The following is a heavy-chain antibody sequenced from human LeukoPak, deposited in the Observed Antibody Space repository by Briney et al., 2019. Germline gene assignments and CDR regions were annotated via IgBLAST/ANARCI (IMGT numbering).Heavy chain of an antibody. Sequence: KSGGSLRLSCKGSGYSFTNYSIAWVRQMPGKGLEWMGVIYPTDSDTTYTPSFQGQVTISADRSISTAYLQWNTLQASDTAMYYCAQYSSGYPYPDYWGQGTLVTVSS. V-gene: IGHV5-51*01. J-gene: IGHJ4*02. CDR2: IYPTDSDT. CDR1: GYSFTNYS. CDR3: AQYSSGYPYPDY. D-gene: IGHD3-22*01.